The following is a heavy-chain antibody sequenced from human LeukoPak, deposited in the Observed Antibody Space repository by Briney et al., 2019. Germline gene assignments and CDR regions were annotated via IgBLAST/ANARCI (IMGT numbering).Heavy chain of an antibody. J-gene: IGHJ4*02. CDR1: GGSFSGYY. Sequence: PSETLSLTCAVYGGSFSGYYWSWIRQPPGKGLEWIGEINHSGSTNYNPSLKSRVTISVDTSKNQFSLKLSSVTAADTAVYYRARSRNCSSTSCYTGITYFDYWGQGTLVTVSS. D-gene: IGHD2-2*02. CDR2: INHSGST. CDR3: ARSRNCSSTSCYTGITYFDY. V-gene: IGHV4-34*01.